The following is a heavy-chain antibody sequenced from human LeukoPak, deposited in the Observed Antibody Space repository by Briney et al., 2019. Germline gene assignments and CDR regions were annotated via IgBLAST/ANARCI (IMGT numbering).Heavy chain of an antibody. CDR2: SYSSGNT. D-gene: IGHD2-8*01. CDR3: ASHSGSYCTHGVCSNDAFDI. V-gene: IGHV4-4*09. CDR1: GASISSYY. Sequence: PSETLSLTCTVPGASISSYYWSWIRQPPGKGLEWIGHSYSSGNTNYNTSLKSRVTISIDTSKNHFSLRLRSVTAADTAVYYCASHSGSYCTHGVCSNDAFDIWGQGTMVTASS. J-gene: IGHJ3*02.